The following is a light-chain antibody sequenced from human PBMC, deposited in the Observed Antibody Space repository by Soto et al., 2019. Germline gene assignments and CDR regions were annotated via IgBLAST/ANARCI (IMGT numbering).Light chain of an antibody. CDR3: QQYGSSPLYT. CDR1: QSVSSFY. J-gene: IGKJ2*01. V-gene: IGKV3-20*01. CDR2: GAS. Sequence: EIVLTQSPGTLSLSPGERVTLSCRASQSVSSFYLAWYQQKPGQAPRLLIYGASSRATGIPDRFSGSGSGTDFTLAISRLEPEDFAVYYCQQYGSSPLYTFGQGTKLEIK.